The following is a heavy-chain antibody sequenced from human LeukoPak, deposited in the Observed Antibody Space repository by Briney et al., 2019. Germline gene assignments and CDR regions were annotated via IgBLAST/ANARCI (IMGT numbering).Heavy chain of an antibody. Sequence: SETLSLTCAVYGGSFSGYYWSWIRQPPGKGLEWIGEINHSGSTNYNPSLKSRVTMSVDTSKNQFSLKLSSVTAADTAVYYCARVGDYASDYWGQGTLVTVSS. CDR2: INHSGST. D-gene: IGHD4-17*01. V-gene: IGHV4-34*01. CDR3: ARVGDYASDY. J-gene: IGHJ4*02. CDR1: GGSFSGYY.